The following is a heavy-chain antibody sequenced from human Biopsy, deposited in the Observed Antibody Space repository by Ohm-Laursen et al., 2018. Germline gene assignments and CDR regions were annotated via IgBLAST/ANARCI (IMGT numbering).Heavy chain of an antibody. V-gene: IGHV4-34*01. J-gene: IGHJ6*02. CDR1: GGSFSGYY. CDR2: INHRGSA. Sequence: PGTLSLTCAVYGGSFSGYYWTWIRQPSGKGLEWIGEINHRGSASYNPSLKSRVTISVDTSKNQFSLKVRSVTAADTAVYYCVRGVDYYDPYHYYALDVWGQGATVTVSS. D-gene: IGHD3-22*01. CDR3: VRGVDYYDPYHYYALDV.